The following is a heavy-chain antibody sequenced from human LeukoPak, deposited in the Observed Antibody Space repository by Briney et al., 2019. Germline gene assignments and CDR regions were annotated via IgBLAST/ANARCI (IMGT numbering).Heavy chain of an antibody. CDR1: GYSFTSYW. V-gene: IGHV5-51*01. CDR3: ARHGTEQLEPNAFDI. CDR2: IYPGDPDT. Sequence: KFGESLKISCKGSGYSFTSYWIGWVRQMPGKGLEWMGIIYPGDPDTRYSPSFQGQVTISADKPISTAYLQWSSLKASDTAMYYCARHGTEQLEPNAFDIWGQGTMVTVSS. J-gene: IGHJ3*02. D-gene: IGHD6-13*01.